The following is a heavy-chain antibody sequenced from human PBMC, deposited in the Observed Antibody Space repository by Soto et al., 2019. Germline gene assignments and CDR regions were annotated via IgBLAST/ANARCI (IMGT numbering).Heavy chain of an antibody. CDR1: GYSFIDYY. CDR2: ISPKRGGT. Sequence: QVQLVQSGAEVKKPGASVKVSCEASGYSFIDYYIHWVRQAPGQGFEWMGSISPKRGGTNHAQKFEGRVTMTWDTYHNTDYMELSSLISEDTAVYYCARPPGYISDWYYFDLWGQGTRVTVSS. D-gene: IGHD3-9*01. V-gene: IGHV1-2*02. CDR3: ARPPGYISDWYYFDL. J-gene: IGHJ4*02.